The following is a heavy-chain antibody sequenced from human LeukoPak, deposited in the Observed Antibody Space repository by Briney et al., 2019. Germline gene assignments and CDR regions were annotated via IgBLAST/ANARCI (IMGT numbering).Heavy chain of an antibody. D-gene: IGHD6-13*01. CDR2: INPNSGGT. V-gene: IGHV1-2*02. CDR1: GYTFTGYY. Sequence: ASVKVSCKASGYTFTGYYMHWVRQAPGQGLEWMGWINPNSGGTNYAQKLQGRVTMTRDTSISTAYMELSRLRSDDTAVYYCARGQQLGRYYFDYWGQGTLVTVSS. CDR3: ARGQQLGRYYFDY. J-gene: IGHJ4*02.